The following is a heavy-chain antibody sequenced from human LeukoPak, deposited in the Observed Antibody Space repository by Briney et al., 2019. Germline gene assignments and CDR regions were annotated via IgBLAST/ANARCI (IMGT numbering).Heavy chain of an antibody. CDR1: GFIFSSYG. Sequence: GGSLRLSCAASGFIFSSYGMHWVRQAPGKGLEWVAFIRYDGSNTYYADSVKGRFTISRDNSKNTLYLQMNSLRAEDTAVYYCVRDHLWSFDYWGQGNLVTVSS. J-gene: IGHJ4*02. CDR2: IRYDGSNT. D-gene: IGHD2-8*02. CDR3: VRDHLWSFDY. V-gene: IGHV3-30*02.